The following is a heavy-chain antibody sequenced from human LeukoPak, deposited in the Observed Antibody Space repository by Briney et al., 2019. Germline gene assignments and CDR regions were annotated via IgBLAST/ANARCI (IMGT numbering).Heavy chain of an antibody. CDR1: GFSVSNKY. J-gene: IGHJ4*02. Sequence: TGGSLRLSCAASGFSVSNKYMSWVRQAPGKGLEWVSAISDSGLSTYYTDSVKGRFTISRDNSKKTLFLQMNSLRAEDTAVYYCAKRDCSVGSCHFDWWGQGTLVTVSS. V-gene: IGHV3-23*01. D-gene: IGHD2-15*01. CDR2: ISDSGLST. CDR3: AKRDCSVGSCHFDW.